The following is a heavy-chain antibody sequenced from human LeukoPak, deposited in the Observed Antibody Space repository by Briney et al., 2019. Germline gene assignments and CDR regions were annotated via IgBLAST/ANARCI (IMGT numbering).Heavy chain of an antibody. D-gene: IGHD5-24*01. CDR2: ISASGGTT. V-gene: IGHV3-23*01. CDR3: ARETSGWLQLFDY. Sequence: GGPLRLSCAASGFTFSSYAMSWVRQAPGKGLEWVSAISASGGTTYYADSVKGRFTISRDNSKNTLNLQMNSLRAEDTAVYYCARETSGWLQLFDYWGQGTLVTVSS. J-gene: IGHJ4*02. CDR1: GFTFSSYA.